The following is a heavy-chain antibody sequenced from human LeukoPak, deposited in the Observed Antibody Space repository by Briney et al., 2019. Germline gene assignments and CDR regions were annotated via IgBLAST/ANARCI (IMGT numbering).Heavy chain of an antibody. CDR1: GFTFSSYW. J-gene: IGHJ4*02. D-gene: IGHD6-19*01. CDR2: INSDGSET. Sequence: PGGSLRLSCAASGFTFSSYWMHWVRQAPGKGLVWVSRINSDGSETSHADSVKGRFTISRDNAKNTLYLQMNSLRAEDTAVYYCARGRAQWLDFDYWGQGTLVTVSS. CDR3: ARGRAQWLDFDY. V-gene: IGHV3-74*01.